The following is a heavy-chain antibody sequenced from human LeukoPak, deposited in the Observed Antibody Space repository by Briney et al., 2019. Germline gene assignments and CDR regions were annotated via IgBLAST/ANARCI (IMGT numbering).Heavy chain of an antibody. V-gene: IGHV3-7*01. Sequence: GGSLRLSCAASGFTFSDYYMNWVRQAPGKGLEWVAHIKEDESDEYYVDSVRGRFTASRDNAKNSVNLQMNSLRVEDTAVYYCARWRGRQSEFDYWGQGTLVTVSS. J-gene: IGHJ4*02. CDR2: IKEDESDE. CDR1: GFTFSDYY. D-gene: IGHD1-1*01. CDR3: ARWRGRQSEFDY.